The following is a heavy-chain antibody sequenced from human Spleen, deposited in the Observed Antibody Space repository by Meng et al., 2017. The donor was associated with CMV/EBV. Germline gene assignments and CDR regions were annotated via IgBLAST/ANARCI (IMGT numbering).Heavy chain of an antibody. CDR1: GYTFTDYY. CDR2: INPNSGGT. D-gene: IGHD3-3*01. Sequence: ASVKVSCKASGYTFTDYYMHWVRQAPGQGLEWMGWINPNSGGTNYAQKFQGRVTMTRDTSISTAYMELSRLRSDDTAVYYCARERVWSVYYYGMDVWGQGTTVTVSS. CDR3: ARERVWSVYYYGMDV. V-gene: IGHV1-2*02. J-gene: IGHJ6*02.